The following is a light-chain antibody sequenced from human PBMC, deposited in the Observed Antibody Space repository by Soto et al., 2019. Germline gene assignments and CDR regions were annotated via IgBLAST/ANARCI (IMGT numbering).Light chain of an antibody. J-gene: IGKJ1*01. CDR3: LQYGGSPRT. V-gene: IGKV3-20*01. Sequence: EIVLTQSPGTLSLSPGERATLSCRASQSVSSNSLAWYQHKRSQAPRLLIQGASSRATGIPDRFSGSGSGTDFTLTISRLEPEDFAVYYCLQYGGSPRTFGQGTKVEVK. CDR1: QSVSSNS. CDR2: GAS.